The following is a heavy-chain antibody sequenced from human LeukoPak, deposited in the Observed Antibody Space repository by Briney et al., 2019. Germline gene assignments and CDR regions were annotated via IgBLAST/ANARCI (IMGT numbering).Heavy chain of an antibody. CDR3: ARDEEYYYDSSGYYPPGY. D-gene: IGHD3-22*01. J-gene: IGHJ4*02. Sequence: PGGSLRLSCAASGFTFSSYSMNWVRQAPGNGLEWVSSISSSSSYIYYADSVKGRFTISRDNAKNSLYLQMNSLRAEDTAVYYCARDEEYYYDSSGYYPPGYWGQGTLVTVCS. CDR1: GFTFSSYS. CDR2: ISSSSSYI. V-gene: IGHV3-21*01.